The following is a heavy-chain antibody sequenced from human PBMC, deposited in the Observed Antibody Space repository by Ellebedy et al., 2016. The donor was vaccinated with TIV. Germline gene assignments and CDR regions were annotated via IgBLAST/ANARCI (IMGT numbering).Heavy chain of an antibody. V-gene: IGHV3-72*01. CDR1: GFTFSDHY. J-gene: IGHJ4*02. CDR2: IRSRGYGGTT. D-gene: IGHD3-22*01. CDR3: TRAYDSSGYYHRY. Sequence: PGGSLRLSCAASGFTFSDHYMDWVRQAPGKGLEWLGFIRSRGYGGTTEYAVSVKGRFTISRDDSKNSLYLQMNSLKIEDTAVYFCTRAYDSSGYYHRYWGQGTLVTVSS.